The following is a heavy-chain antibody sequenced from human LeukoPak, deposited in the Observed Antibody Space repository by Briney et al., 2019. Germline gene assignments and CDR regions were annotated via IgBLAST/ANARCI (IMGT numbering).Heavy chain of an antibody. D-gene: IGHD3-3*01. CDR1: GGSISSYY. J-gene: IGHJ4*02. V-gene: IGHV4-59*01. CDR3: ARGGDFWSGEYFDY. CDR2: IYYSGST. Sequence: SETLSLTCTVSGGSISSYYWSWIRQPPGKGLEWIRYIYYSGSTNYNPSLKSRVTISVDTSKNQFSLKLSSVTAADTAVYYCARGGDFWSGEYFDYWGQGTLVTVSS.